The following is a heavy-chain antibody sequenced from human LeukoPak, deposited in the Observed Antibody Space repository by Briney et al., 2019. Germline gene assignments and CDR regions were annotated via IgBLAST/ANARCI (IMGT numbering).Heavy chain of an antibody. Sequence: GGSLRLSCAASGFTFSSYGMHWVRQAPGKGLGWVAVISYDGSNKYYADSVKGRFTISRDNSKNTLYLQMNSLRAEDTAVYYCAKARGGYADYWGQGTLVTVSS. J-gene: IGHJ4*02. CDR3: AKARGGYADY. CDR1: GFTFSSYG. D-gene: IGHD5-12*01. V-gene: IGHV3-30*18. CDR2: ISYDGSNK.